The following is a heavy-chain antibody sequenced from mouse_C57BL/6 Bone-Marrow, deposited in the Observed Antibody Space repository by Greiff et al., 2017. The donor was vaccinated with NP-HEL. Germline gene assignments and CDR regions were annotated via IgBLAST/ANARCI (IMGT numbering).Heavy chain of an antibody. V-gene: IGHV1-53*01. CDR1: GYTFTSYW. CDR2: INPSNGGT. D-gene: IGHD2-1*01. J-gene: IGHJ3*01. Sequence: QVQLQQSGAELARPGASVKLSCKASGYTFTSYWMHWVKQRPGQGLEWIGNINPSNGGTNYNAKFKSKATLTVDKSSSTAYMQLSSLTSEDSAVYYCAREDGNYGCAYWGQGTLVTVSA. CDR3: AREDGNYGCAY.